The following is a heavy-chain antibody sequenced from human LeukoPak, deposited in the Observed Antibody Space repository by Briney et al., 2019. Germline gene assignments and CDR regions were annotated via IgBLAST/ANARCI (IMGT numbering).Heavy chain of an antibody. J-gene: IGHJ4*02. V-gene: IGHV3-74*01. CDR1: GFIFDDYG. Sequence: GGSLRLSCAASGFIFDDYGMHWVRQAPGKGLVWVSRIDSDGSNTNYADSVKGRFTVSRDNAKNTLYLQMNSLRAEDTAVYYCARDDYGDYYFDYWGQGTLVTVSS. D-gene: IGHD4-17*01. CDR2: IDSDGSNT. CDR3: ARDDYGDYYFDY.